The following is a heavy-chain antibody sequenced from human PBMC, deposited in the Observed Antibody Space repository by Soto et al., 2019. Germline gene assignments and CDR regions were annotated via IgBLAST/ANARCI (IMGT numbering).Heavy chain of an antibody. J-gene: IGHJ4*02. Sequence: SVKVSCKTSGGTFSSYAISWVRQAPGQGLEWMGGIIPIFGTANYAQKFQGRVTITADESTSTAYMELSSLRSEDTAVYYCARGQYYYDSSGYYYFEYWGQGTLVTVSS. CDR1: GGTFSSYA. CDR2: IIPIFGTA. CDR3: ARGQYYYDSSGYYYFEY. D-gene: IGHD3-22*01. V-gene: IGHV1-69*13.